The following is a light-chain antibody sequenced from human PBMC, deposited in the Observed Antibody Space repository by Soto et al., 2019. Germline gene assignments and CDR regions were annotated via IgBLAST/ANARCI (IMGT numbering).Light chain of an antibody. CDR1: QSISSW. J-gene: IGKJ1*01. V-gene: IGKV1-5*03. Sequence: DIQMPQSPSTLSASVGDSFTITCRASQSISSWLAWYQQKPGKAPKLLIYKASSLESGVPSRFSGSGSGTDFTLTISSLQPDDFAVYYCQQYSSYSTFGQGNKVDIK. CDR2: KAS. CDR3: QQYSSYST.